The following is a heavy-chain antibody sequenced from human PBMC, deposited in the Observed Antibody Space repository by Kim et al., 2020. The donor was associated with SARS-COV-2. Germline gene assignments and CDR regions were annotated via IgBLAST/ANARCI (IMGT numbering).Heavy chain of an antibody. CDR1: GFTFSSSA. Sequence: GGSLRLSCAASGFTFSSSAMSWVRQAPGKGPEWVSAIIGSGLATKYADSVQGRFTVSRDNSKNTLYLQMNSLRVEDTAVYYCAKGTGQEDYVWGSYRPYFDYWGQGNLVTVSS. V-gene: IGHV3-23*01. CDR2: IIGSGLAT. D-gene: IGHD3-16*02. J-gene: IGHJ4*02. CDR3: AKGTGQEDYVWGSYRPYFDY.